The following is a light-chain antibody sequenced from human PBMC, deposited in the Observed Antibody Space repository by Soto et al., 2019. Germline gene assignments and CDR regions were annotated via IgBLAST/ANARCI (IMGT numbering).Light chain of an antibody. CDR3: QQYGSSPLLT. V-gene: IGKV3-20*01. CDR1: QSVSSSY. CDR2: VAS. Sequence: EIVLTQSPGTLSLSPGERATLSCRASQSVSSSYLAWYQQKPGQAPRLLIYVASSMATGIPDRFSGSGSGTDFTLTISRLEPEDFAVYYYQQYGSSPLLTFGGGTNVEIK. J-gene: IGKJ4*01.